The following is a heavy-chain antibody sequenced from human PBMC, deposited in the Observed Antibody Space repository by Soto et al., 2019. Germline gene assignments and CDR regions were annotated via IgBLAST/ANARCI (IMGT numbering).Heavy chain of an antibody. CDR3: ARDVAHGYTENV. CDR2: IYDSGIT. D-gene: IGHD5-18*01. Sequence: QVQLQESGPGLVKPSQTLSLACTVSGGSVGSGEYYYSWIRQPPGKGLEWIGYIYDSGITNYTPSLKGRVTMSLDRSNNQVSLKLSSVTAAGTAVYFCARDVAHGYTENVWGQGTMVTVSS. CDR1: GGSVGSGEYY. J-gene: IGHJ3*01. V-gene: IGHV4-30-4*01.